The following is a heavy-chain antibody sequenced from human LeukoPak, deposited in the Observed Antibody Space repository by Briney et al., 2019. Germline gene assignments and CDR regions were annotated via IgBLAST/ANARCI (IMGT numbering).Heavy chain of an antibody. CDR1: GGSFSGYY. CDR2: ITHSGST. J-gene: IGHJ4*02. Sequence: SENVSLTCAVYGGSFSGYYWIWLPQPPGQELEWIGEITHSGSTNYNPSLKSRVTMSVDTSNNQFSLKLSSVTAADTAVYYCARGGRADFYFDSWAQGTLVTVSS. V-gene: IGHV4-34*01. D-gene: IGHD2-21*02. CDR3: ARGGRADFYFDS.